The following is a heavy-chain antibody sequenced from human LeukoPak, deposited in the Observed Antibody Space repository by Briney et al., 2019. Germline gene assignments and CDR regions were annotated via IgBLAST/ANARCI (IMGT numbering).Heavy chain of an antibody. Sequence: GSLRLSCAASGFTFSSYEMNWVRQAPGKGLEWVSYISSSGSTIYYADSVKGRFTISRDNAKNSLYLQMNSLRAEDTAVYSCARGADGVSSNSRGWFDPWGQGTPVTVSS. CDR3: ARGADGVSSNSRGWFDP. D-gene: IGHD2-15*01. J-gene: IGHJ5*02. V-gene: IGHV3-48*03. CDR2: ISSSGSTI. CDR1: GFTFSSYE.